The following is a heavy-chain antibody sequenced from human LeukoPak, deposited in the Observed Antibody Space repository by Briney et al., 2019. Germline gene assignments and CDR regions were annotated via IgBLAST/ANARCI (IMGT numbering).Heavy chain of an antibody. Sequence: GGSLRLSCTASGFTFGDYAMSWFRQAPGKGLEWVGFIRSKAYGGTTEYAASVKGRFTISRDDSKSIAYLQMDSLKTEDTAVYYCTREGGGGPDRYWYFDLWGRGTLVTVSS. CDR3: TREGGGGPDRYWYFDL. J-gene: IGHJ2*01. CDR1: GFTFGDYA. D-gene: IGHD2-15*01. V-gene: IGHV3-49*03. CDR2: IRSKAYGGTT.